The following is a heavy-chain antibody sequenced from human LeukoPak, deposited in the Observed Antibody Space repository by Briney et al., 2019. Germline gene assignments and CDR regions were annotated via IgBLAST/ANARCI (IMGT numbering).Heavy chain of an antibody. Sequence: PGRSLRLSCAASGFTFSSYGMHWVRQAPGKGLEWVAVIWYDGSNKYYADSVKGRFTISRDNSKNTLYLQMNSLRAEDTAVYYCARDLVTMVRGVITYYGYGMDVWGQGTTVTVSS. V-gene: IGHV3-33*01. CDR1: GFTFSSYG. CDR2: IWYDGSNK. D-gene: IGHD3-10*01. J-gene: IGHJ6*02. CDR3: ARDLVTMVRGVITYYGYGMDV.